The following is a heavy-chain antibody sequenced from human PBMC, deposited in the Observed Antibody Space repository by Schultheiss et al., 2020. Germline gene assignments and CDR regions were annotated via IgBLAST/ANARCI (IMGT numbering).Heavy chain of an antibody. CDR2: IKSKTDGGTT. Sequence: GESLKISCAASGFTFSNAWMSWVRQAPGKGLEWVGRIKSKTDGGTTDYAAPVKGRFTISRDDSKNTLYLQMNSLKTEDTAVYYCTTDRWQLVPPYYFDYWGQGTLVTVSS. V-gene: IGHV3-15*01. D-gene: IGHD6-6*01. CDR1: GFTFSNAW. CDR3: TTDRWQLVPPYYFDY. J-gene: IGHJ4*02.